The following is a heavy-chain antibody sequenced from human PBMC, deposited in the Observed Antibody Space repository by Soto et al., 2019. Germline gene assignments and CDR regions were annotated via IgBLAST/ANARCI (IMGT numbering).Heavy chain of an antibody. Sequence: GGSLRLSCAASGFTFSSYAMSWVRQAPGKGLEWVSAISGSGGSTYYADSVKGRFTISRDNSKNTLYLQMNSLRAEDTAVYYCATEHYYDSSGYYYEVDYWGQGTLVTVSS. D-gene: IGHD3-22*01. CDR2: ISGSGGST. V-gene: IGHV3-23*01. J-gene: IGHJ4*02. CDR3: ATEHYYDSSGYYYEVDY. CDR1: GFTFSSYA.